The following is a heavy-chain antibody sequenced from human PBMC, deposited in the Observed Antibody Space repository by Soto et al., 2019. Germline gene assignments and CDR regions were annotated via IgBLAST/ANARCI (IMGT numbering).Heavy chain of an antibody. Sequence: ASVKVSCKASGYTFTSYDINWVRQATGQGLEWMGWMNPNSGNTGYAQKFQGRVTMTRNTSISTAYMELSSLRSEDTAVYYCAREGLDSSGSYDAFDIWGQGTMVTVSS. CDR1: GYTFTSYD. CDR3: AREGLDSSGSYDAFDI. D-gene: IGHD3-22*01. CDR2: MNPNSGNT. J-gene: IGHJ3*02. V-gene: IGHV1-8*01.